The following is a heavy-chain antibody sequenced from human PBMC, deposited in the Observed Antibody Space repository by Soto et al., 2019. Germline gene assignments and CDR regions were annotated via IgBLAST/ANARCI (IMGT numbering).Heavy chain of an antibody. CDR1: GFTFSDYA. Sequence: VQLVESGGGVVQPGRSLRLSCAASGFTFSDYAMHWVRQAPGKGLEWVAVVSHDGRNTHYADSVKGRFTISRDSAKNTVSLEMTSQRAEETAVYYCAKGGRQWLVTSDFNYWGQGALVTVSS. CDR2: VSHDGRNT. CDR3: AKGGRQWLVTSDFNY. V-gene: IGHV3-30*18. J-gene: IGHJ4*02. D-gene: IGHD6-19*01.